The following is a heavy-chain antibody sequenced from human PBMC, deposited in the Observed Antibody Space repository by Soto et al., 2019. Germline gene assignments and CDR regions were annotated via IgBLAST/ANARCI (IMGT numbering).Heavy chain of an antibody. CDR2: IWYDGSNK. V-gene: IGHV3-33*01. Sequence: GGSLRLSCAASGFTFSHYAMHWVRQAPGKGLEWVAVIWYDGSNKYYADSVKGRFTISRDNSKNTLYLQMNSLRAEDTAVYYCARDDRCSSTDCYGILDYWGQGTLVTVSS. J-gene: IGHJ4*02. D-gene: IGHD2-2*01. CDR3: ARDDRCSSTDCYGILDY. CDR1: GFTFSHYA.